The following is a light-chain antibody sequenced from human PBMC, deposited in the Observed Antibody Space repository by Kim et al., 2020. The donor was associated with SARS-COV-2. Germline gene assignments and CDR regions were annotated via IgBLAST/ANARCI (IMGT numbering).Light chain of an antibody. CDR3: QSYDRSLSGRV. CDR1: SSNIGAGYD. CDR2: GNN. Sequence: QRVAISCTGSSSNIGAGYDVHWYQQLPGTAPKLLIYGNNNRPSGVPDRFSGSKSGTSASLAITGLQAEDEADYYCQSYDRSLSGRVFGGGTQLTVL. V-gene: IGLV1-40*01. J-gene: IGLJ3*02.